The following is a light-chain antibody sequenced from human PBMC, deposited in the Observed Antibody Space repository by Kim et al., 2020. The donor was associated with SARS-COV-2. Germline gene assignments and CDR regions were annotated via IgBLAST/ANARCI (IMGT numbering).Light chain of an antibody. J-gene: IGKJ2*03. Sequence: SVYPGESVTRSCRAYQSVSTNCALYHQKPGPAPRLFMYGVTFRAGGIPARVSGSGSGTDFNLPLSGLQSEDFAVYYCHQYDDGPRSFGQGTKLEIK. V-gene: IGKV3-15*01. CDR3: HQYDDGPRS. CDR1: QSVSTN. CDR2: GVT.